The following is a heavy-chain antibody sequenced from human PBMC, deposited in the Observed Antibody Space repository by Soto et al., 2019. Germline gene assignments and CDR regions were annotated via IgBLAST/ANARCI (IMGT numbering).Heavy chain of an antibody. J-gene: IGHJ4*02. CDR3: ARQEYDFWSGYYRGFFDY. CDR2: IYYSGST. V-gene: IGHV4-39*01. D-gene: IGHD3-3*01. CDR1: CGSISSSSYY. Sequence: PSETLSLTCTVSCGSISSSSYYWGWIRQPPGKGLEWIGSIYYSGSTYYNPSLKSRVTISVDTSKNQFSLKLSSVTAADTAVYYCARQEYDFWSGYYRGFFDYWGQGTLVTVSS.